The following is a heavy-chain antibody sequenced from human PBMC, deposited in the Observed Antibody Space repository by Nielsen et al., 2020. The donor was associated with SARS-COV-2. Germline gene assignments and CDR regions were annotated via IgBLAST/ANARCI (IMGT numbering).Heavy chain of an antibody. CDR2: IWSGCSST. CDR1: GFTFSSQA. D-gene: IGHD6-13*01. CDR3: ATSGYSSSWTAVDY. V-gene: IGHV3-23*03. J-gene: IGHJ4*02. Sequence: GSLRLSCAASGFTFSSQAISWVRQAPGKGLEWVSIIWSGCSSTYYAHSVRGRFTISRDNSESKVYLQMNSLRVDDTAVYYCATSGYSSSWTAVDYWGQGTLVTVSS.